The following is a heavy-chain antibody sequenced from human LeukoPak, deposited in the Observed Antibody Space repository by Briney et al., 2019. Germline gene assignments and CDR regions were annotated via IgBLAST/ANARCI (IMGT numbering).Heavy chain of an antibody. Sequence: GGSLRLSCEASGLTFNNYGMHWVRQAPGKGLEWVADISDDGRKKFYAASVKGRFTISRDNSKNTLYLETNSLTVDDTAVYYRAKEGGTRGSASFYFDSWGQGTLVTVSS. CDR3: AKEGGTRGSASFYFDS. V-gene: IGHV3-30*18. D-gene: IGHD1-26*01. CDR1: GLTFNNYG. J-gene: IGHJ4*02. CDR2: ISDDGRKK.